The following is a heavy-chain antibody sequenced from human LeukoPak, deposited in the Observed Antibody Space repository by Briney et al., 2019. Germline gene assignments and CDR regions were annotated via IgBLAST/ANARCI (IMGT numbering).Heavy chain of an antibody. D-gene: IGHD1-1*01. CDR3: TRERSTPGINWFDP. V-gene: IGHV4-34*01. Sequence: PSGTLSLTCAVYRESFSAYSWNWIRPSSGKGLEWIGDINHSGSTNYNPSLKSRVTISVDTSKNQTSKRQFSLKLNSETAAGTAVYYCTRERSTPGINWFDPWGQGTLVTVSS. CDR2: INHSGST. CDR1: RESFSAYS. J-gene: IGHJ5*02.